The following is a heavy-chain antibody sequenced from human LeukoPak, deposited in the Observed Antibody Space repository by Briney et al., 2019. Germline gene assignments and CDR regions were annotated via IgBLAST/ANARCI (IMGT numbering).Heavy chain of an antibody. Sequence: GGSLRLSCAASGFTFSTYGMHWVRQAPGQGLEWVAVITYDASNKYYADSVKGRFTISRDNSKNTLYLQMNSLRAEDTAVYYCAKSLTVTALGFDYWGQGTLVTVSS. CDR1: GFTFSTYG. D-gene: IGHD4-17*01. V-gene: IGHV3-30*18. CDR2: ITYDASNK. J-gene: IGHJ4*02. CDR3: AKSLTVTALGFDY.